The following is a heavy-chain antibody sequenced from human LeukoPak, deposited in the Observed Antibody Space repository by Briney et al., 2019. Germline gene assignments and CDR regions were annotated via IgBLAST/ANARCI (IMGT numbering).Heavy chain of an antibody. CDR2: MKQDGSEK. D-gene: IGHD2-2*01. J-gene: IGHJ6*04. V-gene: IGHV3-7*01. Sequence: PGGSLRLSCAASGFTFSSYWMSWVRQAPGKGLEWVANMKQDGSEKYYVDSVKGRFTISRDNAKNSLYLQMNSLGAEDTAVYYCARGDVVVPAAIQMDVWGKGTTVTVSS. CDR1: GFTFSSYW. CDR3: ARGDVVVPAAIQMDV.